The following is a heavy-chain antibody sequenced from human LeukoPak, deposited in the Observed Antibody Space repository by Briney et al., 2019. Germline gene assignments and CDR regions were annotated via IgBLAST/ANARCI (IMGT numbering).Heavy chain of an antibody. Sequence: SETLSLTCTVSGGSISSYYWSWIRQPPGKGLEWIGYIYYSGSTNYNPSLKSRVTISVDTSKNQFSLKLRSVTAADTAVYYCAGVGSSVGQPNVWGQGTLVTVSS. D-gene: IGHD3-10*01. J-gene: IGHJ4*02. CDR2: IYYSGST. CDR3: AGVGSSVGQPNV. CDR1: GGSISSYY. V-gene: IGHV4-59*01.